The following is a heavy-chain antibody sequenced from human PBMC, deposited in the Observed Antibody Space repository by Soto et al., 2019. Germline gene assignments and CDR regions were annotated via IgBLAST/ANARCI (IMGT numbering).Heavy chain of an antibody. D-gene: IGHD6-19*01. V-gene: IGHV3-15*01. CDR3: TTARRQWLGTGDY. Sequence: EVQLVESGGGLVKPGGSLRLSCAASGFTFSNAWMSWVRQAPGKGLEWVGRIKSKTDGGTTDYAAPVKGRFTISRDESKNTLYLQMTSLKTDDTAAYYCTTARRQWLGTGDYWGQGTLVTVSS. CDR1: GFTFSNAW. CDR2: IKSKTDGGTT. J-gene: IGHJ4*02.